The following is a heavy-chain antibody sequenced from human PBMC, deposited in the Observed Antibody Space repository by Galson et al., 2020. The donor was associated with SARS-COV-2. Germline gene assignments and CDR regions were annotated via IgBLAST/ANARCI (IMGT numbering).Heavy chain of an antibody. Sequence: HGESLKISCKGSGYSFTSYWISWVRQMPGKGLAWMGRIDPSDSYTNYSPSFQGHVTISADKSISTAYLQWSSLKASDTAMYYCARHEIYCSGGSCYFFFDYWGQGTLVTVS. J-gene: IGHJ4*02. CDR3: ARHEIYCSGGSCYFFFDY. V-gene: IGHV5-10-1*01. CDR2: IDPSDSYT. CDR1: GYSFTSYW. D-gene: IGHD2-15*01.